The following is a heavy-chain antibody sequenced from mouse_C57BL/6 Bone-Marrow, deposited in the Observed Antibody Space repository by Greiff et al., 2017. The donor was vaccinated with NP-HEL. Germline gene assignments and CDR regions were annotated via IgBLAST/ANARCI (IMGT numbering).Heavy chain of an antibody. J-gene: IGHJ2*01. Sequence: EVQLQQSGAELVRPGASVKLSCTASGFNIKDDYMHWVKQRPEQGLEWIGWIDTENGDTEYASKFKGKATLTADKSSSTAYMQLSSLTSEDSAVYFCARGLYDYWGQGTTLTVSS. CDR3: ARGLYDY. V-gene: IGHV14-4*01. CDR1: GFNIKDDY. D-gene: IGHD2-12*01. CDR2: IDTENGDT.